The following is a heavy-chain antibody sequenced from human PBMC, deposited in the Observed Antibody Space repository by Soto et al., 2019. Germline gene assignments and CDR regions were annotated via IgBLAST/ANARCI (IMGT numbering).Heavy chain of an antibody. CDR2: LWFDGSNE. J-gene: IGHJ6*02. CDR3: AKVLYASESFDSEEAPYGMDV. Sequence: GGSLRLSCAASGFPFSRYDMHWVRQSPGKGLEWVAVLWFDGSNEYYADSVQGRFTISRDNSKNTLYLQMDSLRAEDTAVYYCAKVLYASESFDSEEAPYGMDVWGQGTTVTVSS. V-gene: IGHV3-33*06. CDR1: GFPFSRYD. D-gene: IGHD3-10*01.